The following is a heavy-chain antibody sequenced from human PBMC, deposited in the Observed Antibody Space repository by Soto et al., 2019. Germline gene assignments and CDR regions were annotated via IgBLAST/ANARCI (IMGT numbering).Heavy chain of an antibody. CDR1: GGSISSGGYY. J-gene: IGHJ5*02. Sequence: SETLSLTCTVSGGSISSGGYYWSWIRQHPGKGLEWIGYIYYSGSTYYNPSLKSRVTISVDTSKNQFSLKLSSVTAADTAGYYCARVWPRIPYGDRAYGSGSYKDRGFDPWGQGTLVTVSS. V-gene: IGHV4-31*03. D-gene: IGHD3-10*01. CDR2: IYYSGST. CDR3: ARVWPRIPYGDRAYGSGSYKDRGFDP.